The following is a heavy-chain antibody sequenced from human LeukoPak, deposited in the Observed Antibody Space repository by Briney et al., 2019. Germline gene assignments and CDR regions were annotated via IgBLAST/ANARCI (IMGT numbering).Heavy chain of an antibody. J-gene: IGHJ4*02. D-gene: IGHD1-20*01. CDR1: GFTFSSYA. CDR2: ISGSGSST. Sequence: GGSLRLSCAASGFTFSSYAMTWVRQAPGKGLEGVSVISGSGSSTYYADSVKGRFTISRDNSKNTLYLQMNSLRAEDTAVYYCAKDRPSNWIPDFWGQGTLVTVSS. CDR3: AKDRPSNWIPDF. V-gene: IGHV3-23*01.